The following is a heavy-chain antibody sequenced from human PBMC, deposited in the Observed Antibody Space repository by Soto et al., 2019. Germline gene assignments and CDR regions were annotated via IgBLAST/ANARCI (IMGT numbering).Heavy chain of an antibody. J-gene: IGHJ4*02. V-gene: IGHV4-4*02. CDR2: IYHGGST. Sequence: SETLSLTCTVSGDSLSSTRWWRWVRQSPGKGLEWIGDIYHGGSTNYNPSLKSRVTISIDKSKNQFSLKLKSVTAADTAVYYCARGASAYSYRSTAFDHWGQGTLVTVSS. CDR3: ARGASAYSYRSTAFDH. D-gene: IGHD5-18*01. CDR1: GDSLSSTRW.